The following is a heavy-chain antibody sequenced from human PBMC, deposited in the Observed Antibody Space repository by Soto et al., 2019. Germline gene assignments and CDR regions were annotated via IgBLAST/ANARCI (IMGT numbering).Heavy chain of an antibody. Sequence: EVQLLESGGSLVQPGGSLRLSCAASGFTFSSDAMSWVRQAPGKGLEWVSAISGSGGSTYYADSVKGRFTISRDNSKNTLYLQMNSLRAEDTAVYYCAKDCRRAQWLAYDAFDIWGQGTMVTVSS. V-gene: IGHV3-23*01. D-gene: IGHD6-19*01. CDR1: GFTFSSDA. CDR3: AKDCRRAQWLAYDAFDI. CDR2: ISGSGGST. J-gene: IGHJ3*02.